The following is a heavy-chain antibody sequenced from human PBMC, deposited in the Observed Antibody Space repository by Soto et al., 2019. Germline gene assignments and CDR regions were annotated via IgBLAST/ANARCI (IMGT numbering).Heavy chain of an antibody. Sequence: ASVKVSCKASGYTFTNFYIHWVRQTPGQGLEWMGIINPSGGSTSYAQKFQGRVTMTRDTSTSTVYMELSSLRSEDTAVYYCTRGYSGYDYDYFDYWGQGTLVTVSS. D-gene: IGHD5-12*01. CDR3: TRGYSGYDYDYFDY. CDR1: GYTFTNFY. V-gene: IGHV1-46*03. J-gene: IGHJ4*02. CDR2: INPSGGST.